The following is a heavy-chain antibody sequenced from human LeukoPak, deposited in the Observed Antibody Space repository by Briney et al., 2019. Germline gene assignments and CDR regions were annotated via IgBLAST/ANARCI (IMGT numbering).Heavy chain of an antibody. CDR1: GVSISSGDYY. CDR3: ARPYYYDSRIDP. Sequence: SQTLSLTCTVSGVSISSGDYYWSWIRQPPGKGLEWIGYMYYSGSTYYNPSLKSRLSISLDTSKNQFSLKLSSVTAADTAVYYCARPYYYDSRIDPWGQGTLVTVSS. CDR2: MYYSGST. D-gene: IGHD3-22*01. V-gene: IGHV4-30-4*01. J-gene: IGHJ5*02.